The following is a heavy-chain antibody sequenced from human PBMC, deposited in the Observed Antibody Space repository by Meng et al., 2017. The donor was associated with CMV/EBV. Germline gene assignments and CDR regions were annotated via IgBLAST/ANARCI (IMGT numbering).Heavy chain of an antibody. CDR3: ARSGFTGYDFVSSLMTW. D-gene: IGHD5-12*01. CDR2: IIPILGIT. Sequence: SVKVSCKASGGTFSSYTISWVRQAPGQGLEWMGRIIPILGITDYAQKFQGRVTITADKSTTTSYMELSSLRSNDTAVYYCARSGFTGYDFVSSLMTWWGQGTLVTVSS. V-gene: IGHV1-69*02. CDR1: GGTFSSYT. J-gene: IGHJ4*02.